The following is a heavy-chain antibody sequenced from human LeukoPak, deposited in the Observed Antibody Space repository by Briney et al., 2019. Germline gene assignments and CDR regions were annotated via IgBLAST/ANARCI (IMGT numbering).Heavy chain of an antibody. V-gene: IGHV3-53*04. CDR2: IYSGGST. Sequence: GGSLRLSCAASGFTVSSNYMSWVRQAPGKGLEWVSVIYSGGSTYYADSVKGRFTTSRHNSKNTLYLQMNSLRAEDTAVYYCARDPLALDAFDIWGQGTMVTVSS. CDR3: ARDPLALDAFDI. D-gene: IGHD6-6*01. CDR1: GFTVSSNY. J-gene: IGHJ3*02.